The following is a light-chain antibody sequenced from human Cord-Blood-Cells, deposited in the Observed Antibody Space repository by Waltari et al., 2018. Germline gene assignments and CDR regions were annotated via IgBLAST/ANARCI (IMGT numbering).Light chain of an antibody. Sequence: QTVGTQEPSLTVSPGGTVTLTCASSTGAVTIVYYLNWCQQKPGHPPRAPIYSTSNKHSWTAARLSGSLMGGKAALLRSGVLHEDEAEYYCLRYYGGAKWVFGGGTKLTVL. CDR2: STS. CDR3: LRYYGGAKWV. J-gene: IGLJ3*02. V-gene: IGLV7-43*01. CDR1: TGAVTIVYY.